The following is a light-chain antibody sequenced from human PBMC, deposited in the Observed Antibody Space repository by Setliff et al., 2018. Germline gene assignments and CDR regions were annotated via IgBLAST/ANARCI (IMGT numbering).Light chain of an antibody. CDR1: SSNIGAGYD. Sequence: QSVLTQTPSVSGAPGQRVTIFCTGSSSNIGAGYDVHWYQQLPGRAPKLLLYGNRYRPSGVPDRFSGSQSGTSGSLAITGLQAEDEADYYCQSYDSSLSGYSFGTGTRSPS. J-gene: IGLJ1*01. CDR3: QSYDSSLSGYS. CDR2: GNR. V-gene: IGLV1-40*01.